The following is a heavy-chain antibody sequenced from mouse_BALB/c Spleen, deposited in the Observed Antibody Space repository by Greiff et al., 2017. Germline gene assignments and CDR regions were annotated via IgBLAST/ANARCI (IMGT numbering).Heavy chain of an antibody. CDR2: ISSGGSYT. Sequence: EVKLVESGGGLVKPGGSLKLSCAASGFTFSSYAMSWVRQSPEKRLEWVAEISSGGSYTYYPDTVTGRFTISRDNAKNTLYLEMSSLRSEDTAMYYCARRGFNYYGSSCAMDYWGQGTSVTVSS. V-gene: IGHV5-9-4*01. CDR3: ARRGFNYYGSSCAMDY. J-gene: IGHJ4*01. D-gene: IGHD1-1*01. CDR1: GFTFSSYA.